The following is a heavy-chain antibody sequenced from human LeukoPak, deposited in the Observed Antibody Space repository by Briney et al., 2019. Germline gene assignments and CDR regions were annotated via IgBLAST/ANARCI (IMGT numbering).Heavy chain of an antibody. Sequence: GGSLRLSCAASGFTFSDYQMTWIRQAPGKGLEWVSYISGSSIYTRYADSVKGRFTISRDNAKNSLYLQMNSLRAEDTALYYCVKDISGYYFDYWGQGTLVTVSS. CDR3: VKDISGYYFDY. D-gene: IGHD3-22*01. CDR1: GFTFSDYQ. V-gene: IGHV3-11*05. CDR2: ISGSSIYT. J-gene: IGHJ4*02.